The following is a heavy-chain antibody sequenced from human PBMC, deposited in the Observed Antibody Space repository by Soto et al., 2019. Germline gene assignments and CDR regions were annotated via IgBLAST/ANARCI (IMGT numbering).Heavy chain of an antibody. CDR2: INSDGSSI. Sequence: PGGCLRLSCATSGFDFSNTWIHWVRQVPGQGLVWVSRINSDGSSIIYADSVKGRFTLSRDNAKNTVHLQMSSLRVEDTAVYYCAKDWYHTIDSWGQGIPVTVSS. D-gene: IGHD1-20*01. J-gene: IGHJ4*02. V-gene: IGHV3-74*01. CDR1: GFDFSNTW. CDR3: AKDWYHTIDS.